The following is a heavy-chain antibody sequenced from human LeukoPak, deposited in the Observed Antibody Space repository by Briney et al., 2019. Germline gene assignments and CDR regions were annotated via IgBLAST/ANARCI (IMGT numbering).Heavy chain of an antibody. Sequence: PGGSLRLSCTAFGFTFGDYAMSWVRQAPGKGLEWVGFIRSKVYGGTTEYAASVKGRFTISRDDSKSIAYLQMNSLKTEDTAVCYCTSSRWFDPWGQGTLVTVSS. CDR1: GFTFGDYA. V-gene: IGHV3-49*04. CDR3: TSSRWFDP. CDR2: IRSKVYGGTT. J-gene: IGHJ5*02.